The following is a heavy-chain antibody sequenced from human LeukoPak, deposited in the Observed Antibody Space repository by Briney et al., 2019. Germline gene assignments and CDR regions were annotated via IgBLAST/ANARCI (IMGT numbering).Heavy chain of an antibody. V-gene: IGHV3-23*01. J-gene: IGHJ6*03. CDR1: GFTFNNYA. Sequence: GGSLRLSCAASGFTFNNYAMSWVRQAPGKGLEWVSAISVSGNTYHADSVKGRFTISRDSSKNTLYLQMNRLRAEDTAVYYCARDPYSGSYSDYYYYYMDVWGKGTTVTVSS. D-gene: IGHD1-26*01. CDR2: ISVSGNT. CDR3: ARDPYSGSYSDYYYYYMDV.